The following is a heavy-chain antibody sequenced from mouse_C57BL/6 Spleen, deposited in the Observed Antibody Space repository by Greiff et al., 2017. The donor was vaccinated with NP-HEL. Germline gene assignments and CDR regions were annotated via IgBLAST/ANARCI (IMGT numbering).Heavy chain of an antibody. J-gene: IGHJ4*01. Sequence: EVQLQQSGPELVKPGASVKIPCKASGYTFTDYNMDWVKQSHGKSLEWIGDINPNNGGTIYNQKFKGKATLTVDKSSSTAYMELRSLTSEDTAVYYCARPFYGYDGAMDYWGQGTSVTVSS. CDR3: ARPFYGYDGAMDY. CDR2: INPNNGGT. D-gene: IGHD2-2*01. CDR1: GYTFTDYN. V-gene: IGHV1-18*01.